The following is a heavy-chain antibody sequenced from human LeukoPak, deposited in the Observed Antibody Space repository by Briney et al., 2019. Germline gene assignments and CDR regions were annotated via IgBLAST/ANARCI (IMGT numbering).Heavy chain of an antibody. CDR2: INHSGST. J-gene: IGHJ3*02. Sequence: PSETLSLTCAVYGGSFSGYYWSWIRQPPGKGLEWIGEINHSGSTNYNPSLKSRVTISVDTSKNQFSLKLSSVTAADTAVYYCARDRVGAFEIWGQGTMVTVSS. CDR3: ARDRVGAFEI. CDR1: GGSFSGYY. V-gene: IGHV4-34*01. D-gene: IGHD1-26*01.